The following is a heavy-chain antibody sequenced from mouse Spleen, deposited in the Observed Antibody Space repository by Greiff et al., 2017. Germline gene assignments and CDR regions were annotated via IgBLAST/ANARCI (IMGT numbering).Heavy chain of an antibody. D-gene: IGHD4-1*01. J-gene: IGHJ3*01. CDR2: INPGSGGT. CDR1: GYAFTNYL. CDR3: AREGGLTGTWFAY. V-gene: IGHV1-54*01. Sequence: VQLQQSGAELVRPGTSVKVSCKASGYAFTNYLIEWVKQRPGQGLEWIGVINPGSGGTNYNEKFKGKATLTADKSSSTAYMQLSSLTSEDSAVYFCAREGGLTGTWFAYWGQGTLVTVSA.